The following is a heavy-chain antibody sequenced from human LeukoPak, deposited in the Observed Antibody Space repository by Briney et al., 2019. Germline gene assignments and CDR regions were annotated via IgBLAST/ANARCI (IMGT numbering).Heavy chain of an antibody. CDR1: GYTFTNYG. D-gene: IGHD1-26*01. CDR2: ISPYNANT. V-gene: IGHV1-18*01. Sequence: ASVKVSCKASGYTFTNYGITWVRQAPGQGLEWMGWISPYNANTDYAQKLQGRVAMTTDTSTTTAYMELWSVRSDDTAVYYCARDQMASGSYSSGERVYWRQGTLVTVPS. J-gene: IGHJ4*02. CDR3: ARDQMASGSYSSGERVY.